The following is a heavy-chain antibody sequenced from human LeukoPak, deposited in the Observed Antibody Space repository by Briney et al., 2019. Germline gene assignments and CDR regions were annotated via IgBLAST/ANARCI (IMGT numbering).Heavy chain of an antibody. CDR1: GGSISSGDYS. D-gene: IGHD3-10*01. J-gene: IGHJ4*02. V-gene: IGHV4-30-4*08. CDR3: AREPYGYFDY. Sequence: SQTLSLTCTVSGGSISSGDYSWSWIRQPPGKGVEWIGYIYYSGSTYYNPSLKSRVTISVDTSKNQFSLQLSSVTAADTAVYYCAREPYGYFDYWGQGTPVTVSS. CDR2: IYYSGST.